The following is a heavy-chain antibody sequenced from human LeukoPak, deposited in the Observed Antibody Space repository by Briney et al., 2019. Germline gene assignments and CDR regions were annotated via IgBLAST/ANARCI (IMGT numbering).Heavy chain of an antibody. CDR2: INPSGGST. D-gene: IGHD6-6*01. Sequence: ASVKVSCKASGYTFTSYYIHWVRQAPGQGLEWMGIINPSGGSTSYAQKFQGRVTMTRDMSTSTVYMELSSLRSEDTAVYHCARDRAYSSSYYNYYMDVWGKGTTVTVSS. CDR3: ARDRAYSSSYYNYYMDV. CDR1: GYTFTSYY. J-gene: IGHJ6*03. V-gene: IGHV1-46*01.